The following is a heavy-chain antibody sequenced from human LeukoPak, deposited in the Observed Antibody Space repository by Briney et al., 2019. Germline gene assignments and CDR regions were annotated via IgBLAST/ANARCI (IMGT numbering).Heavy chain of an antibody. V-gene: IGHV4-59*01. J-gene: IGHJ5*02. Sequence: RSSETLSLTCAVYGGSFSGYYWSWIRQPPGKGLEWIGYIYYSGSTNYNPSLKSRVTISVDTSKNQFSLKLSSVTAADTAVYYCARERRGDDILTGYYYWFDPWGQGTLVTVSS. D-gene: IGHD3-9*01. CDR1: GGSFSGYY. CDR3: ARERRGDDILTGYYYWFDP. CDR2: IYYSGST.